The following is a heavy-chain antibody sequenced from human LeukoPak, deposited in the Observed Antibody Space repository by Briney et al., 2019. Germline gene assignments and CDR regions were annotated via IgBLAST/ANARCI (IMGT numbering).Heavy chain of an antibody. Sequence: ASVKVSCMASGYTFTSYGISWVRQAPGQGLEWMGWISAYNGNTNYAQKLQGRLTMTTDTSTSTAYMEVRSLRSDDTAVYYCARALSDDFWSAYQDYWGKGTLVTVSS. D-gene: IGHD3-3*01. V-gene: IGHV1-18*01. J-gene: IGHJ4*02. CDR1: GYTFTSYG. CDR3: ARALSDDFWSAYQDY. CDR2: ISAYNGNT.